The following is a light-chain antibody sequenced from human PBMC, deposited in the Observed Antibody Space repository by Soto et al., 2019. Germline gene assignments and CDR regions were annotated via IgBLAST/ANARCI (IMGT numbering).Light chain of an antibody. V-gene: IGKV3-11*01. Sequence: DIVLTQSPATLSLSPGERATLSCRASQSVTAYLAWYQQRPGQAPRLLIYDASNRATGIPARFSGSGSGTDFTLTIGSLEPEDFAVYYCQQRSNWPPSITFGQGTRLEIK. CDR1: QSVTAY. CDR3: QQRSNWPPSIT. CDR2: DAS. J-gene: IGKJ5*01.